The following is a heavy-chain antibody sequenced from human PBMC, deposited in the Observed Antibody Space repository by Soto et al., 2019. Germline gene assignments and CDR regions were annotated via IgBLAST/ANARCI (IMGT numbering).Heavy chain of an antibody. D-gene: IGHD3-10*01. CDR2: IYHSGST. J-gene: IGHJ2*01. V-gene: IGHV4-30-2*01. CDR1: GGSISSGGYS. Sequence: QLQLQESGSGLVKPSQTLSLTCAVSGGSISSGGYSWSWIRQPPGKGLEWIGYIYHSGSTYYNPSLMSSVTISVDTSKTQFSLKLSSVTAADTAVYYCARAGFPMVRGVIAWYFALWGRGTLVTVSS. CDR3: ARAGFPMVRGVIAWYFAL.